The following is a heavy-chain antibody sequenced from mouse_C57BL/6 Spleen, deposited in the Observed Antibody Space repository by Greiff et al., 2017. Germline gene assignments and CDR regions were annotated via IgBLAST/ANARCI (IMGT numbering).Heavy chain of an antibody. J-gene: IGHJ3*01. Sequence: VKLMESGAELVRPGASVTLSCKASGYTFTDYEMHWVKQTPVHGLEWIGAIDPETGGTAYNQKFKGKAILTADKSSSTAYMERRSLTSDDSAVYYCTRKGFAYWGQGTLVTVSA. CDR1: GYTFTDYE. V-gene: IGHV1-15*01. CDR3: TRKGFAY. CDR2: IDPETGGT.